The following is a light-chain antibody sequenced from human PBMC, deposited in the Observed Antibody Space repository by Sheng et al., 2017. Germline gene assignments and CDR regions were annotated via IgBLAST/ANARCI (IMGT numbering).Light chain of an antibody. CDR1: QSISGS. Sequence: DIQMTQSPSTLSASVGDRVTITCRASQSISGSLAWYQQKPGKVPDLLIYKASSLGSGVPSRFSGSGSGTEFTLTISSLQPDDFATYYCQQFNSYSITFGGGTEGGDET. CDR3: QQFNSYSIT. J-gene: IGKJ4*01. CDR2: KAS. V-gene: IGKV1-5*03.